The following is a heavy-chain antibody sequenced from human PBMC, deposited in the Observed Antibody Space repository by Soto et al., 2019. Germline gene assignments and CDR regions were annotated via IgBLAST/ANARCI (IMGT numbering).Heavy chain of an antibody. J-gene: IGHJ4*02. Sequence: GSLRLSCAASGFTFSSYAMSWVRQAPGKGLEWVSAISGSGGSTYYADSVKGRFTISRDNSKNTPYLQMNSLRAEDTAVYYCAKITIFGVVIILAYWGQGTLVTVSS. CDR3: AKITIFGVVIILAY. CDR2: ISGSGGST. V-gene: IGHV3-23*01. D-gene: IGHD3-3*01. CDR1: GFTFSSYA.